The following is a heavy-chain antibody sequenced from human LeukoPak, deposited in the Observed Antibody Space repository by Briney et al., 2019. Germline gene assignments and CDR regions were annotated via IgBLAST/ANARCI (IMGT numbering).Heavy chain of an antibody. CDR1: GFTFSSYN. CDR2: ISSSSSTI. J-gene: IGHJ4*02. CDR3: ARVRRIQLWLLDY. D-gene: IGHD5-18*01. Sequence: PGGSLRLSCAASGFTFSSYNMNWVRQAPGKGLEWVSYISSSSSTIFYADSVKGRFTISRDNAKNTLYLQMNSLRAEDTAVYYCARVRRIQLWLLDYWGQGTLVTVSS. V-gene: IGHV3-48*04.